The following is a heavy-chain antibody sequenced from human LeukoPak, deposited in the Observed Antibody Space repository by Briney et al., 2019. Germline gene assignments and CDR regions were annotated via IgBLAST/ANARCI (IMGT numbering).Heavy chain of an antibody. Sequence: PSETLSLTCAVSGGSFSDYDWSWIRQPPGKGLEWIGEINHSGSTNYNPSLKSRVTISVDTSKNQFSLKLSSVTAADTAVYYCARHVGYYYGLFDYWGQGTLVTVSS. J-gene: IGHJ4*02. CDR2: INHSGST. V-gene: IGHV4-34*01. D-gene: IGHD3-10*01. CDR3: ARHVGYYYGLFDY. CDR1: GGSFSDYD.